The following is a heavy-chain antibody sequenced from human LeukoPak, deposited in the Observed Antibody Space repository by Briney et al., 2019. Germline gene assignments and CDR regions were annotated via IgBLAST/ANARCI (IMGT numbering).Heavy chain of an antibody. CDR3: ARGGTRGFDY. V-gene: IGHV4-39*07. Sequence: SETLSLTCIVSDGSISSSRYYWGWIRQPPGKGLEWIGSIYYSGSTYYNPSLKSRVTISVDTSKNQFSLKLSSVTAADTAVYYCARGGTRGFDYWGQGTLVTVSS. CDR2: IYYSGST. CDR1: DGSISSSRYY. J-gene: IGHJ4*02. D-gene: IGHD3-16*01.